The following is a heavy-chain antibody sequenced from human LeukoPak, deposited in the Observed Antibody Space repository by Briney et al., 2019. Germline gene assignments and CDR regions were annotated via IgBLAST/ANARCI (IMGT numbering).Heavy chain of an antibody. CDR3: ARSPNSGYDPFDY. D-gene: IGHD5-12*01. J-gene: IGHJ4*02. CDR2: IYYSGST. Sequence: SETLSLTCTVSGGSISSSSYYWGWIRQPPGKGLEWIGSIYYSGSTYYNPSLKSRVTTSVDTSKNQFSLKLSSVTAADTAVYYCARSPNSGYDPFDYWGQGTLVTVSS. V-gene: IGHV4-39*01. CDR1: GGSISSSSYY.